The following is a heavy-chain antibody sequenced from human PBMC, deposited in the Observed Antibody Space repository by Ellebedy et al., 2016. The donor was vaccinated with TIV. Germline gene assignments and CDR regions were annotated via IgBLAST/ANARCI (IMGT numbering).Heavy chain of an antibody. V-gene: IGHV3-23*01. CDR1: GFTFSTCS. CDR2: ISGRGDII. CDR3: AKFRGFSWFGYFTDY. J-gene: IGHJ4*02. Sequence: GESLKISCAVSGFTFSTCSMSWVRQAPGKGLEWVSAISGRGDIIKYADSVNGRFTISRDNSKNTLYLQMNSLRVEDTAIYYCAKFRGFSWFGYFTDYWGQGTQVTVSS. D-gene: IGHD3-10*01.